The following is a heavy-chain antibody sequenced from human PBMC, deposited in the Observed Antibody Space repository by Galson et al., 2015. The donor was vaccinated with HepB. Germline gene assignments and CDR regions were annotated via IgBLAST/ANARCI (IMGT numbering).Heavy chain of an antibody. CDR2: IETPGDL. J-gene: IGHJ3*02. CDR3: VRDLTGENAFDI. V-gene: IGHV3-13*01. CDR1: GFTFRRYD. Sequence: SLRLSCAASGFTFRRYDMHWVRQAPGKGLEWVSAIETPGDLHYIDSVKGRFTISRDNARNSLYLQMNNLRAGDTAVYYCVRDLTGENAFDIWGQGTMVIVSS. D-gene: IGHD7-27*01.